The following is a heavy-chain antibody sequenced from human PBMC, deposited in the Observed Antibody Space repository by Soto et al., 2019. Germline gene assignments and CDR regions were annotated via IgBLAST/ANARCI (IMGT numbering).Heavy chain of an antibody. CDR2: IIPILGIA. CDR3: ARREYSSSWSGTLYYYHGMDV. Sequence: SVKVSCKASGGTFSSYTISWVRQSPGQGLEWMGRIIPILGIANYAQKFQGRVTITADKSTSTAYMELSSLRSEDTAVYYCARREYSSSWSGTLYYYHGMDVWGQGTTVTVSS. CDR1: GGTFSSYT. J-gene: IGHJ6*02. V-gene: IGHV1-69*02. D-gene: IGHD6-13*01.